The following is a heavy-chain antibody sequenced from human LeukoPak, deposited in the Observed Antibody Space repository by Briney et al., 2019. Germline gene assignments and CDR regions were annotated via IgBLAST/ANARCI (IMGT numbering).Heavy chain of an antibody. CDR3: ASHSSSWLGAFDI. Sequence: GGSLRLSCAASGFTFSSYWMSWVRQAPGKGLEWVANIKQDGSEKYYVDSVKGRFTISRDNAKNSLYLQMNSLRAEDTAVYYCASHSSSWLGAFDIWGQGTMVTVSS. CDR2: IKQDGSEK. CDR1: GFTFSSYW. V-gene: IGHV3-7*01. D-gene: IGHD6-13*01. J-gene: IGHJ3*02.